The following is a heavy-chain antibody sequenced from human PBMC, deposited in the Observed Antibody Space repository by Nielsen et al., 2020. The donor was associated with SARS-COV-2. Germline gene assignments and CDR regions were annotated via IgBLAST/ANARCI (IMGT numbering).Heavy chain of an antibody. CDR1: GGSISSSSYY. CDR3: ARGELSVVRGVMIGLDYGMDV. Sequence: SETLSLTCTVSGGSISSSSYYWGWIRQPPGKGLEWIGSIYYSGSTYYNPSLKSRVTISVDTSKNQFSLKLSSVTAADTAVYYCARGELSVVRGVMIGLDYGMDVWGQGTTVTVSS. CDR2: IYYSGST. D-gene: IGHD3-10*01. J-gene: IGHJ6*02. V-gene: IGHV4-39*01.